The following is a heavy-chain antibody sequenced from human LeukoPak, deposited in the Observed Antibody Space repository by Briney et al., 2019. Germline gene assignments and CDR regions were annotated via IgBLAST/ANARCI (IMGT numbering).Heavy chain of an antibody. CDR3: ARSRWLDAFDY. J-gene: IGHJ4*02. D-gene: IGHD6-19*01. Sequence: GGSLRLSCAASGFTFSSYWMSWVRQAPGEGLEWVANIKQDGSEKYYVGSVKGRFTISRDNAKNTLYLQMNSLRAYDTAVYYCARSRWLDAFDYWGQGTLVTVSS. CDR2: IKQDGSEK. V-gene: IGHV3-7*01. CDR1: GFTFSSYW.